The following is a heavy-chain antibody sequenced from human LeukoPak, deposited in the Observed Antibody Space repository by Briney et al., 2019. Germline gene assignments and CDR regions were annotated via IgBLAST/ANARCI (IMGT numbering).Heavy chain of an antibody. CDR1: GGSFSGYY. D-gene: IGHD1-20*01. J-gene: IGHJ4*02. Sequence: SENLSLTCAVYGGSFSGYYWSWIRQPPGKGLEWIGEINHSGSTNYNPSLKSRVTISVDTSKNQFSLKLSSVTAADTAVYYCARVRDLTAMRLRLAYFDYWGQGTLVTVSS. CDR2: INHSGST. CDR3: ARVRDLTAMRLRLAYFDY. V-gene: IGHV4-34*01.